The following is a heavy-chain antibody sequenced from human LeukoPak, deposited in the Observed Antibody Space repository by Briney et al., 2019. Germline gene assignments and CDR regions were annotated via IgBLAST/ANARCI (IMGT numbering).Heavy chain of an antibody. J-gene: IGHJ4*02. CDR2: INPNSGDT. CDR3: ATQRGSYLWGTDFDY. D-gene: IGHD3-16*01. Sequence: ASVKVSCKASGYTFTGYYMHWVRQAPGQGLEWMGWINPNSGDTKYAQKFQGRVTMTRDTSISTAYMELSRLRSDDTAVYYCATQRGSYLWGTDFDYWGQGALVTVSS. CDR1: GYTFTGYY. V-gene: IGHV1-2*02.